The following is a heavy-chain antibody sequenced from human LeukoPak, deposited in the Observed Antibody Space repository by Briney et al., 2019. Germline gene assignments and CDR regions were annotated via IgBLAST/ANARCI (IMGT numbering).Heavy chain of an antibody. Sequence: SQTLSLTCTVSGGSISSGDYYWRWIRQPPGKGLEWIGYIYYSGSTYYNPSLKSRVTISVDTSKNQFSLKLSSVTAADTAVYYCARAEDEKMTTVTTTYPGDWYFDLWGRGTLVTVSS. CDR1: GGSISSGDYY. V-gene: IGHV4-30-4*01. CDR3: ARAEDEKMTTVTTTYPGDWYFDL. CDR2: IYYSGST. D-gene: IGHD4-17*01. J-gene: IGHJ2*01.